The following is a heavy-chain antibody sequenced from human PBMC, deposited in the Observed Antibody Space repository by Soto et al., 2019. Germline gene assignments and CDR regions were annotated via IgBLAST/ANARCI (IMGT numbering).Heavy chain of an antibody. CDR2: INHSGST. V-gene: IGHV4-34*01. Sequence: PSETQSLTCAVDGGSFRCYSWTWIRQPPGTGLEWIGEINHSGSTNYNPSLKSRVTISVDTSKNQFSLKLTSVTAADTAVYYCARDKITGLFDYWGQGTLVTVSS. CDR1: GGSFRCYS. CDR3: ARDKITGLFDY. J-gene: IGHJ4*02. D-gene: IGHD2-8*02.